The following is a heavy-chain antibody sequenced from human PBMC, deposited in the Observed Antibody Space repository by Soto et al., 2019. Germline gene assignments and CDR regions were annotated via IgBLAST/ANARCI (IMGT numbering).Heavy chain of an antibody. CDR3: ARAYCSGGSCYGFDY. Sequence: SVKVSCKASGGTFSSYAISWVRQAPGQGLEWMGGIIPIFGTANYAQKFQGRVTITADESTSTAYMELSSLRSEDTAVYYCARAYCSGGSCYGFDYWGQGTLVTVSS. CDR1: GGTFSSYA. CDR2: IIPIFGTA. V-gene: IGHV1-69*13. D-gene: IGHD2-15*01. J-gene: IGHJ4*02.